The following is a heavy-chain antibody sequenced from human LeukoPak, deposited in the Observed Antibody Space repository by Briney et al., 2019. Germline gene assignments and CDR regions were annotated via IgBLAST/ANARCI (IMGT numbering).Heavy chain of an antibody. D-gene: IGHD3-16*02. Sequence: GGSLRLSCAASGFTFSSYAMSWVRQAPGKGLEWVSGMSGSGARTYYADSVQGRFTISRDNSKNTLYLQTNSLRAEDTAVYYCAKRGGTYRYFDYWGQGTLVTVSS. CDR2: MSGSGART. CDR1: GFTFSSYA. CDR3: AKRGGTYRYFDY. J-gene: IGHJ4*02. V-gene: IGHV3-23*01.